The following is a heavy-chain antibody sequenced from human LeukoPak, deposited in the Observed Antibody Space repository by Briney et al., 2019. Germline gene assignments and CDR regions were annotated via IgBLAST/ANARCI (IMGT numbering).Heavy chain of an antibody. V-gene: IGHV3-23*01. CDR2: ISGSGGRT. D-gene: IGHD5-18*01. CDR3: AKDAVGDWIQLSIDY. Sequence: PGGTLRLSCAASGFTFSSYGMSWVRQAPGKGLEWVSAISGSGGRTYYADSVKGRFTISRDNSKNTLYLQMNSLRAEDTAVYYCAKDAVGDWIQLSIDYWGQGTLVTVFS. J-gene: IGHJ4*02. CDR1: GFTFSSYG.